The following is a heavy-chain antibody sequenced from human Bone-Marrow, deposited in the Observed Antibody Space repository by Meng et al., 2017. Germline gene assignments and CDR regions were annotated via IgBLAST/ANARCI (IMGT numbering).Heavy chain of an antibody. V-gene: IGHV4-34*01. CDR1: GGSFSDYY. CDR3: ARGPTTMAHDFDY. J-gene: IGHJ4*02. CDR2: INHSGST. Sequence: QVNVQAGGEGRLKHSGTLSLTCVVSGGSFSDYYWSWIRQPPGKGLEWIGEINHSGSTNYNPSLESRATISVDTSQNNLSLKLSSVTAADSAVYYCARGPTTMAHDFDYWGQGTLVTVSS. D-gene: IGHD4-11*01.